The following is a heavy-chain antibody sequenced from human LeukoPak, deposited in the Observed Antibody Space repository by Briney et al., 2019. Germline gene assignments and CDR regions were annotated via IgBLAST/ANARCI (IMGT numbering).Heavy chain of an antibody. CDR2: INTNTGNP. Sequence: GASVKVSCKASGYTFTSYAMNWVRQAPGQGLEWMGWINTNTGNPTYAQGFTGRFVFSLDTSVSTAYLQISSLKAEDTAMYYCARALTDYSQLPSDAFDIWGQGTMVTVSS. J-gene: IGHJ3*02. CDR3: ARALTDYSQLPSDAFDI. CDR1: GYTFTSYA. D-gene: IGHD1-1*01. V-gene: IGHV7-4-1*02.